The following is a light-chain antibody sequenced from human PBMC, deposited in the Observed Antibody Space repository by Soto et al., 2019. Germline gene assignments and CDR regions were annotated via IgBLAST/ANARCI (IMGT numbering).Light chain of an antibody. Sequence: QSVLTQPPSASGSPGQSVTISCTGTSSDVGSYNYVSWYQHHPGKAPKLIIFDVTKRPSGVPDRFSGSKSGNTASLTVSGLQAEDEADYYCQSYDSSLIVSKVFGTGTKVTVL. V-gene: IGLV2-8*01. J-gene: IGLJ1*01. CDR3: QSYDSSLIVSKV. CDR1: SSDVGSYNY. CDR2: DVT.